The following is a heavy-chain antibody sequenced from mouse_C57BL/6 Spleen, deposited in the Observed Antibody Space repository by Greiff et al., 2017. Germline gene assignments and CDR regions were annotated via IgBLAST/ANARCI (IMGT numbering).Heavy chain of an antibody. CDR1: GYTFTSYW. Sequence: VHLVESGAELVKPGASVKMSCKASGYTFTSYWITWVKQRPGQGLEWIGDIYPGSGSTNYNEKFKSKATLTVDTSSSTAYMQLSSLTSEDSAVYYCAREAYYSNNPFAYWGQGTLVTVSA. CDR2: IYPGSGST. J-gene: IGHJ3*01. CDR3: AREAYYSNNPFAY. V-gene: IGHV1-55*01. D-gene: IGHD2-5*01.